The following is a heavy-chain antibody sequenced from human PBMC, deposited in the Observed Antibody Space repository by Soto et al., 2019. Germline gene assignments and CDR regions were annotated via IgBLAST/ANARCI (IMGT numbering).Heavy chain of an antibody. CDR2: MNPNSGNT. Sequence: GASVKVSCKASGYTFTSYDINWVRQATGQGLEWMGWMNPNSGNTGYAQKFQGRVTMTRNTSISTAYMELSSLRSEDTAVYYCARGIRVVPAAIYHYYYYYMDVWGKGTTVTVSS. J-gene: IGHJ6*03. V-gene: IGHV1-8*01. CDR3: ARGIRVVPAAIYHYYYYYMDV. D-gene: IGHD2-2*01. CDR1: GYTFTSYD.